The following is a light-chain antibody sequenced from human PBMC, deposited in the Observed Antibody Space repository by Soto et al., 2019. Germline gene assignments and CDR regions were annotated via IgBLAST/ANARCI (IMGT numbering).Light chain of an antibody. CDR1: QRISSW. Sequence: DIQMTQSPSTLSASVGDRVTITCRASQRISSWLAWYQQKPGKAPKLLIYEASILQSRVPSRFSGSGSGTEFTLTISSLQPDDFATYYCQHFLSYPLTFGGGTKVDI. CDR2: EAS. CDR3: QHFLSYPLT. V-gene: IGKV1-5*03. J-gene: IGKJ4*01.